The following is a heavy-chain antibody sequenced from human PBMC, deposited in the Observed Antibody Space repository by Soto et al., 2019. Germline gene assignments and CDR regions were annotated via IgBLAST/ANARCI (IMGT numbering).Heavy chain of an antibody. CDR2: IRSKANSYAT. Sequence: GGSLRLSCAASGFTFSGSAMHWVRQASGKGLEWVGRIRSKANSYATAYAASVKGRFTISRDDSKNTAYLQMNSLKTEDTAVYYCTSLSPLPNPWGYYYYMDVWGKGTTVTVSS. D-gene: IGHD3-16*01. CDR3: TSLSPLPNPWGYYYYMDV. V-gene: IGHV3-73*01. J-gene: IGHJ6*03. CDR1: GFTFSGSA.